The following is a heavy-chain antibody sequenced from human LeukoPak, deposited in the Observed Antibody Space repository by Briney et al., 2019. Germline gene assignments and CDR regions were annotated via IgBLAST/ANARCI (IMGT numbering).Heavy chain of an antibody. CDR2: IWYDGSNK. CDR3: AKGTRIAVATFDY. V-gene: IGHV3-33*06. CDR1: GFTFSSYG. D-gene: IGHD6-19*01. J-gene: IGHJ4*02. Sequence: PGGSLRLSCAASGFTFSSYGMHWVRQAPGKGLEWVAVIWYDGSNKYYADSVKGRFTTSRDNSKNTLYPQMNSLRAEDTAVYYCAKGTRIAVATFDYWGQGTLVTVSS.